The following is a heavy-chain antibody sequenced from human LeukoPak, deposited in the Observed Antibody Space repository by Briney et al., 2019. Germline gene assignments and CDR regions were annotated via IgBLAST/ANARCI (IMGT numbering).Heavy chain of an antibody. V-gene: IGHV4-38-2*02. CDR1: DYSISRGYY. D-gene: IGHD6-19*01. CDR2: IYHSGRT. Sequence: PSETLSLTCSVSDYSISRGYYWNWIRQPPGKELEWIGSIYHSGRTYYNPSLKSRVTISVDTSKNQFSLKLSSVTAADTAVYYCARSRQWHYYYMDVWGKGTTVTVSS. J-gene: IGHJ6*03. CDR3: ARSRQWHYYYMDV.